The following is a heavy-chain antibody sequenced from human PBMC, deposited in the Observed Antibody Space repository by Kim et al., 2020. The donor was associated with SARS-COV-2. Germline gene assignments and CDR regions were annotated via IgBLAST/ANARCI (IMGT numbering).Heavy chain of an antibody. J-gene: IGHJ3*02. D-gene: IGHD3-16*02. V-gene: IGHV3-64D*06. Sequence: GGSLRLSCSASGFTFSSYAMHWVRQAPGKGLEYVSAISSNGGSTYYADSVKGRFTISRDNSKNTLYLQMSSLRAEDTAVYYCVKRSYYDYVWGSYLSHDAFDIWGQGTMFTVSS. CDR3: VKRSYYDYVWGSYLSHDAFDI. CDR2: ISSNGGST. CDR1: GFTFSSYA.